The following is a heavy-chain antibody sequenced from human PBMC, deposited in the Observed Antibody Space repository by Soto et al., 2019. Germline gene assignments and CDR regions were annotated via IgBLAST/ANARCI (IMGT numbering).Heavy chain of an antibody. Sequence: GGSLRLSCAASGFTFSSYAMSWVRQAPGKGLEWVSAISGSGGSTYYADSVKGRFTISRDNSKNTLYLQMNSLRAEDTAVYYCARTEGGFSGVLDAVDIWGQGPMVTF. V-gene: IGHV3-23*01. CDR3: ARTEGGFSGVLDAVDI. J-gene: IGHJ3*02. CDR2: ISGSGGST. CDR1: GFTFSSYA. D-gene: IGHD3-10*01.